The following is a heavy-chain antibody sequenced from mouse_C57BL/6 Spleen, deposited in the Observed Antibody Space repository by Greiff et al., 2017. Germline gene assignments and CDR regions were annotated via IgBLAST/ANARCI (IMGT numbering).Heavy chain of an antibody. Sequence: QVQLQQPGAELVKPGASVKMSCKASGYTFTSYWITWVKQRPGQGLEWIGDIYPGSGSTNYNEKFKSKATLTVDTSSSTAYMQLSSLTSEDSAVYYGAREGTAHGAMDYWGQGTSVTVSS. V-gene: IGHV1-55*01. CDR1: GYTFTSYW. CDR3: AREGTAHGAMDY. J-gene: IGHJ4*01. CDR2: IYPGSGST. D-gene: IGHD3-2*02.